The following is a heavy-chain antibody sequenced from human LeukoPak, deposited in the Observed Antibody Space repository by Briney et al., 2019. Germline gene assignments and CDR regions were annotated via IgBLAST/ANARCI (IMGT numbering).Heavy chain of an antibody. Sequence: SETLSLTCTVSGGSFSSGGYYWSWIRQHPGKGLEWIGYIYYSGSTYYNPSLKSRVTISVDKSKNQFSLKLSSVTAADTAVYYCAKNSGAFDIWAKGKMVTVSS. D-gene: IGHD3-10*01. CDR3: AKNSGAFDI. CDR2: IYYSGST. CDR1: GGSFSSGGYY. V-gene: IGHV4-31*09. J-gene: IGHJ3*02.